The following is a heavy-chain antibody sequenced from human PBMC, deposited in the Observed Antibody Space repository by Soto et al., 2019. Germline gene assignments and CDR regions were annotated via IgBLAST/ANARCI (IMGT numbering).Heavy chain of an antibody. V-gene: IGHV1-3*01. CDR3: AKGSRMWTPDY. CDR1: GYTFTDYS. CDR2: IAPGNGHT. J-gene: IGHJ4*02. Sequence: QVQLVQSGAEAKKPGASVKVFCKASGYTFTDYSIHWVRQAPGQRLELMGWIAPGNGHTKYSQNLQGRVTITSDASATTAYIELSSLRSEGTAVYYCAKGSRMWTPDYWGQGTLVTVSS. D-gene: IGHD2-21*01.